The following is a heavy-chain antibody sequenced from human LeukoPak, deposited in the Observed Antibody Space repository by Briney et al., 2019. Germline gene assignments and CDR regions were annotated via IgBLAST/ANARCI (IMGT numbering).Heavy chain of an antibody. V-gene: IGHV3-73*01. CDR1: GFTFSGSA. CDR3: TRTTYYYGSGRYYYGMDV. D-gene: IGHD3-10*01. Sequence: PGGSLRLSCAASGFTFSGSAMHWVRQASGKGLEWVGRIRSKANSYATAYAASVKGRFTISRDDSKNTAYLQMNSLKTEDTAVYYCTRTTYYYGSGRYYYGMDVWGQGTTVTVSS. CDR2: IRSKANSYAT. J-gene: IGHJ6*02.